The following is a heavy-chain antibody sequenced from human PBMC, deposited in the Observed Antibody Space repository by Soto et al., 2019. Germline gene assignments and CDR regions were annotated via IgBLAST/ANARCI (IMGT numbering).Heavy chain of an antibody. J-gene: IGHJ2*01. CDR2: IIPLFRRA. CDR1: GGTFSRFA. V-gene: IGHV1-69*12. D-gene: IGHD6-19*01. Sequence: QVQLVQSGAEVKKPGSSVKVSCKASGGTFSRFAISWVRQAPGQGLEWMGGIIPLFRRASYAQNFQGRVTITADESTNTAYMELGSLRSEDTAVYYCAQPLGLAVDGPGRFDLWGRGTLVTVSS. CDR3: AQPLGLAVDGPGRFDL.